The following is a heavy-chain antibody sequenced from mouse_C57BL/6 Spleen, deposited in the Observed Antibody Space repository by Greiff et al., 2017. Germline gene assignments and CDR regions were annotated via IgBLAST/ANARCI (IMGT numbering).Heavy chain of an antibody. J-gene: IGHJ2*01. Sequence: VKLMESGAELARPGASVKLSCKASGYTFTSYGISWVKQRTGKGLEWIGEIYPRSGNTYYNEKFKGKATLTADKSSSTAYMELRSLTSEDSAVYLCARSGEYNKVDYWGQGTTLTVSS. CDR3: ARSGEYNKVDY. CDR1: GYTFTSYG. CDR2: IYPRSGNT. D-gene: IGHD1-3*01. V-gene: IGHV1-81*01.